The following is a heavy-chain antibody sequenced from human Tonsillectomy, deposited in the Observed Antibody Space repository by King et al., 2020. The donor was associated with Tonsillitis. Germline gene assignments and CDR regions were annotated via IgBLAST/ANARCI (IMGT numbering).Heavy chain of an antibody. Sequence: VQLQESGPGLVKPSETLSLTCTVSGGSISRYYWSWLRQPPGKGLEWIVYIYYSGSTNYNPSLKSRVTMSVDTSKSQFSLELSSVTAADTAVYYCAREISLADAFDIWGQGTMVTVSS. J-gene: IGHJ3*02. CDR3: AREISLADAFDI. CDR1: GGSISRYY. V-gene: IGHV4-59*01. CDR2: IYYSGST. D-gene: IGHD1-1*01.